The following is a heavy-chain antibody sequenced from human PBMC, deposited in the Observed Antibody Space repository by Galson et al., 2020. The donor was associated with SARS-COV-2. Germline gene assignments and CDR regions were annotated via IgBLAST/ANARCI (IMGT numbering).Heavy chain of an antibody. V-gene: IGHV3-30*18. J-gene: IGHJ6*03. CDR2: ISYEGSKT. CDR1: GFSFTNYG. D-gene: IGHD1-7*01. CDR3: ANRGGPFELSFYYYMDV. Sequence: GESLKISCTASGFSFTNYGMYWVRQAPGKGLEWVAVISYEGSKTDYSDSVEGRFTISRDNSKNTLYLQMNSLRAEDTAVYYCANRGGPFELSFYYYMDVWGKGTTVTVSS.